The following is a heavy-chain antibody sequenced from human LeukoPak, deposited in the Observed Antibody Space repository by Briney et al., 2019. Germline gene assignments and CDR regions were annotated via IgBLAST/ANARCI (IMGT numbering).Heavy chain of an antibody. CDR2: ISYNGNT. CDR1: GGSISPYY. Sequence: IPSETLSLTCTVSGGSISPYYWSWIRQPPGKGLEWIGYISYNGNTNYNPSLKSRVTISVDTSKNQFSLKLTSVTAADTAVYYCARPGRSGSYDYYFDSWGRGTLVTVSS. CDR3: ARPGRSGSYDYYFDS. V-gene: IGHV4-59*01. J-gene: IGHJ4*02. D-gene: IGHD1-26*01.